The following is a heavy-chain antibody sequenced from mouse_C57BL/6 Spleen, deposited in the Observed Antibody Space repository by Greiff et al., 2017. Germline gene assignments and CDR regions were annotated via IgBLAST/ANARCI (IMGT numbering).Heavy chain of an antibody. J-gene: IGHJ1*03. D-gene: IGHD1-1*01. V-gene: IGHV14-3*01. CDR2: IDPANGNT. CDR3: APITTVVSYWYFDV. Sequence: VHVKQSVAELVRPGASVKLSCTASGFNIKNTYIHWVKQRPEQGLEWIGRIDPANGNTKYAPKFQGKATITADTSSNTAYLQLSSLTSEDTAIYYCAPITTVVSYWYFDVWGTGTTVTVSS. CDR1: GFNIKNTY.